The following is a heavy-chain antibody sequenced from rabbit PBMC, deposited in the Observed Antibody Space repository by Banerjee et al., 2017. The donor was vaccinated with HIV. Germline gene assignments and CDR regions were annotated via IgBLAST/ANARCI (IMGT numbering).Heavy chain of an antibody. V-gene: IGHV1S40*01. Sequence: QSLEESGGDLVKPGASLTLTCTASGFDLSSYYMCWVRQAPGKGLEWIGCIYTSSGNTVYASWAKGRFTISKTSSTTVTLQMTSLTAADTATYFCARDLAGVIGWNFNLWGQGTLVTVS. CDR3: ARDLAGVIGWNFNL. J-gene: IGHJ4*01. CDR2: IYTSSGNT. CDR1: GFDLSSYY. D-gene: IGHD4-1*01.